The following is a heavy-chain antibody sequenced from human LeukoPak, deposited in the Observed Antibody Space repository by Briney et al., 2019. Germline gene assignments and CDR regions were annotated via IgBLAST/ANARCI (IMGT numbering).Heavy chain of an antibody. CDR1: GFTFSSYW. D-gene: IGHD6-13*01. CDR2: IKQDGSEK. J-gene: IGHJ6*03. V-gene: IGHV3-7*03. CDR3: ARGPPSVSSSWYPYYYYMDV. Sequence: PGGSLRLSCAASGFTFSSYWMSWVRQAPGKGLEWVANIKQDGSEKYYVDSVKGRFTISRDNAKNSLYLQMNSLRAEDTAVYYCARGPPSVSSSWYPYYYYMDVWGKGTTVTVSS.